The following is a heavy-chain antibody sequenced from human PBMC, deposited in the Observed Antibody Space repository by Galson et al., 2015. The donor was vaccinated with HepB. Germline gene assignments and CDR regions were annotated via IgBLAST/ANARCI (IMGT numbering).Heavy chain of an antibody. CDR1: GFTFSSYG. D-gene: IGHD3-10*01. J-gene: IGHJ4*02. CDR3: TALVGSGSYHSDFDY. V-gene: IGHV3-30*03. CDR2: ISYDGSNK. Sequence: SLRLSCAASGFTFSSYGMHWVRQAPGKGLEWVAVISYDGSNKYYADSVKGRFTISRDNSKNTLYLQMNSLRAEDTAEYYCTALVGSGSYHSDFDYWGQGTLVTVSS.